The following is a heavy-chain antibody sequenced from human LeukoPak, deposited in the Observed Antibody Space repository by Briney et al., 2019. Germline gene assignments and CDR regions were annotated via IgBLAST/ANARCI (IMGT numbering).Heavy chain of an antibody. CDR3: ATQYYYGSGSYFD. CDR2: INHSGST. V-gene: IGHV4-34*01. D-gene: IGHD3-10*01. J-gene: IGHJ4*02. CDR1: GGSFNSYY. Sequence: SETLSLTCAVYGGSFNSYYWSWIRQSLGKGLEWIGEINHSGSTNYNPSLESRVTISVDTSKKQFLLKLTSVTAADTAVYYCATQYYYGSGSYFDWGQGTLVTVSS.